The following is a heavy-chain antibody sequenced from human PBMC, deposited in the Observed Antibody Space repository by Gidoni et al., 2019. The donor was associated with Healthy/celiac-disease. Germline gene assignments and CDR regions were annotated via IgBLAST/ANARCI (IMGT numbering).Heavy chain of an antibody. CDR3: ARQAISAAAGTDFDY. CDR1: GYSFTSYW. J-gene: IGHJ4*02. V-gene: IGHV5-10-1*01. Sequence: EVQLVQSGAEVKKPGESLRISCKGSGYSFTSYWIRWVRQMPGKGLEWMGRIDPSDSYTNYSPSFQGHVTISADKSISTAYLQWSSLKASDTAMYYCARQAISAAAGTDFDYGGQGTLVTVSS. D-gene: IGHD6-13*01. CDR2: IDPSDSYT.